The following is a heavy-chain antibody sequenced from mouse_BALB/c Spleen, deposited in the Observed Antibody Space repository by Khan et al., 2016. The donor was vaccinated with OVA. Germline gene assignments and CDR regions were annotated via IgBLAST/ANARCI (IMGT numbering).Heavy chain of an antibody. D-gene: IGHD2-2*01. J-gene: IGHJ3*01. CDR3: AFIYYGYAWFTY. V-gene: IGHV2-3*01. CDR1: GFSLTNYG. CDR2: IWGDGNT. Sequence: QVQLKESGPGLVAPSQSLSITCTASGFSLTNYGVSWVRQPPGKGLEWLGVIWGDGNTNYHSALISRLSISKDNSKSQVLLKLNILQTDDAATYYCAFIYYGYAWFTYWGQGTLVTVSA.